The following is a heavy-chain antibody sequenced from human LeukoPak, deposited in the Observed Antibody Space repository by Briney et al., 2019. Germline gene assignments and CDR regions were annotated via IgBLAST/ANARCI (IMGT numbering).Heavy chain of an antibody. D-gene: IGHD6-19*01. CDR3: AKDRSSGWFNWFDP. CDR2: IYYSGST. Sequence: SETLSLTCTVSGYSISSYYWSWIRQPPGKGLEWIGYIYYSGSTNYNPSLKSRVTISVDTSKNQFSLKLSSVTAADTAVYYCAKDRSSGWFNWFDPWGQGTLVTVSS. V-gene: IGHV4-59*01. CDR1: GYSISSYY. J-gene: IGHJ5*02.